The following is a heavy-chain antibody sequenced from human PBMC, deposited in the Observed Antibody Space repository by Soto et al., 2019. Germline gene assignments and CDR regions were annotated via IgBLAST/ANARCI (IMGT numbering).Heavy chain of an antibody. Sequence: EVQLLESGGGLVQPGGSLRLSCAASGFTFSSYAMSWVRQAPGKGLEWVSAISGSGGSTYYADSVKGRFTISRDNSKNTLYLQMNSLRAEDTAVYYCAKRGLYGSGSYYNPMYYWGQGTLVTVSP. CDR1: GFTFSSYA. V-gene: IGHV3-23*01. D-gene: IGHD3-10*01. CDR3: AKRGLYGSGSYYNPMYY. CDR2: ISGSGGST. J-gene: IGHJ4*02.